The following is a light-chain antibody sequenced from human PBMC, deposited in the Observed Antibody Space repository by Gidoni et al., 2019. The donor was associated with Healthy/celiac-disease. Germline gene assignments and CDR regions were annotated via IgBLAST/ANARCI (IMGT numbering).Light chain of an antibody. J-gene: IGKJ2*02. V-gene: IGKV1-39*01. Sequence: DSQMTQSPSSLSASVGDRVTITCRSSQSMSSYLNWYQQKPGKAPKLLIYAASSLESGVPSRFSGSGSGTDFTLNISSVQAEDFATYYCKQSYSTWWTFGQXTKLEIK. CDR2: AAS. CDR3: KQSYSTWWT. CDR1: QSMSSY.